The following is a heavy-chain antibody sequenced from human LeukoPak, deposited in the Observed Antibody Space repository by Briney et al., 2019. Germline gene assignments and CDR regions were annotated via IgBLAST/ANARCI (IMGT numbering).Heavy chain of an antibody. D-gene: IGHD6-13*01. J-gene: IGHJ4*02. CDR2: IYYSGST. CDR3: ARRWAAAVTGYFDY. CDR1: GGSISSYY. Sequence: SETLSLTCTVSGGSISSYYWSWIRQPPGKGLEWIGYIYYSGSTNYNPSLKSRVTISVDTSKNQFSLKLSSVTAADTAVYYCARRWAAAVTGYFDYWGQGTLVTVSS. V-gene: IGHV4-59*12.